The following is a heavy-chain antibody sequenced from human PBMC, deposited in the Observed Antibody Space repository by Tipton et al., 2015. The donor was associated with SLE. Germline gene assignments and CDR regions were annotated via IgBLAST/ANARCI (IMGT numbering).Heavy chain of an antibody. D-gene: IGHD6-19*01. CDR2: IYYSGST. CDR3: ARGGGYSSGWYEDY. CDR1: GGSISSHY. Sequence: LRLSCTVSGGSISSHYWSWIRQPPGKGLEWIGYIYYSGSTTYNPSLKSRVTISVYTSKNQFSLKLSSVTAADTAVYYCARGGGYSSGWYEDYWGRGTRVPVSS. V-gene: IGHV4-59*11. J-gene: IGHJ4*02.